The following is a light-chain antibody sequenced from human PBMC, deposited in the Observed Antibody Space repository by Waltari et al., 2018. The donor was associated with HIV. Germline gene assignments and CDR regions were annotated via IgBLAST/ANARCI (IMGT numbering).Light chain of an antibody. CDR3: SSYTSSSTLEV. J-gene: IGLJ1*01. Sequence: QSALTQPASVSGSPGQSITISCTGTSSDVGGSNYVSCYQQHPGKAPKLIIYEVSNRPSGVSNRFSGSKSGNTASLTISGLQAEDEADYYCSSYTSSSTLEVFGTGTKVTVL. CDR1: SSDVGGSNY. V-gene: IGLV2-14*01. CDR2: EVS.